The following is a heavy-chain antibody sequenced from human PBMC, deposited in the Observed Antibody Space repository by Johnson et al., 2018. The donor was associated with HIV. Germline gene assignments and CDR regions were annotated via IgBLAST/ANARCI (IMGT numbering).Heavy chain of an antibody. D-gene: IGHD1-26*01. V-gene: IGHV3-30-3*01. CDR1: GFTFSSYA. CDR2: ISYDGSNK. Sequence: PGRSLRLSCAASGFTFSSYAMHWVRQAPGKGLEWVAVISYDGSNKYYADSVKGRFTISSDNSKNTLYLQMNSLRAEDTAVYYCAKERGTYYVVDSFDIWGQGTMVTVSS. CDR3: AKERGTYYVVDSFDI. J-gene: IGHJ3*02.